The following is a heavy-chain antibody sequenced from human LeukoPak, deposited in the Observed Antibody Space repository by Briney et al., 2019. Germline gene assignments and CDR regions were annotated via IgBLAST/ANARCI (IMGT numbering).Heavy chain of an antibody. CDR1: GGSISRGKFY. J-gene: IGHJ4*02. CDR3: ARRQFWSGYFDY. D-gene: IGHD3-3*01. CDR2: IYTTAST. Sequence: SQTLSLTCSVSGGSISRGKFYWSWIRQPAGKGLEWIGQIYTTASTNYSPSLKSRLTISEDTSKNQFFLNLTAVTAADTAVYYCARRQFWSGYFDYWGQGLLVTVSS. V-gene: IGHV4-61*09.